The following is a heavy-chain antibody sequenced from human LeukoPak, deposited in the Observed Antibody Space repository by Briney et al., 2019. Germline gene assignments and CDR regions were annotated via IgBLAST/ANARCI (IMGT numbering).Heavy chain of an antibody. V-gene: IGHV3-21*05. CDR3: ATSPDYYDSSGYYSQTDY. J-gene: IGHJ4*02. CDR2: ISSSSSYI. CDR1: GFTFSSYS. D-gene: IGHD3-22*01. Sequence: GGSLRLSCAASGFTFSSYSMNWVRQAPGKGLEWVSYISSSSSYIYYADSVKGRFTISRDNAKNSLYLQMNSLRAEDTAVYYCATSPDYYDSSGYYSQTDYWGQGTLVTVSS.